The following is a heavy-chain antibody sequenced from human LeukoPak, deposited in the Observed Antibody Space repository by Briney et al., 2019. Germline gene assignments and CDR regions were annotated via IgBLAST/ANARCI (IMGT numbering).Heavy chain of an antibody. CDR1: GFTFSDYY. D-gene: IGHD6-13*01. CDR3: AKDMGRRSIAVDGTKYRSAWYLDY. CDR2: IRYDGSNK. J-gene: IGHJ4*02. Sequence: GGSLRLSCAASGFTFSDYYMSWVRQAPGKGLEWGAFIRYDGSNKYYVDSVKGRFTISRDNSKNTLYLQKNSLRAEGTAVYYCAKDMGRRSIAVDGTKYRSAWYLDYWGQGTLVTVSS. V-gene: IGHV3-30*02.